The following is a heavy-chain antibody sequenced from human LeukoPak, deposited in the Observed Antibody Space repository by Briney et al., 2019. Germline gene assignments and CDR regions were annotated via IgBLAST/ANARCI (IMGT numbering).Heavy chain of an antibody. D-gene: IGHD3-16*01. CDR1: GGSISSYY. CDR2: IYSSGST. CDR3: ARAPTREGGGALFDY. V-gene: IGHV4-4*07. Sequence: SETLSLTCTVSGGSISSYYWSWIRQPVGKGLEWIGRIYSSGSTNYNPSLKSRVTMSVDTSKNQFSLNLSSVTDADTAVYYCARAPTREGGGALFDYWGQGTLVTVSS. J-gene: IGHJ4*02.